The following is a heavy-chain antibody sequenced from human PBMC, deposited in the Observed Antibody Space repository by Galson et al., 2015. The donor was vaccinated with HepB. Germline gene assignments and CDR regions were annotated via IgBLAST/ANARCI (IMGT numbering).Heavy chain of an antibody. V-gene: IGHV3-7*03. Sequence: SLRLSCAASGFTFSSYWMSWVRQAPGKGLEWVANIKQDGSEKYYVDSVKGRFTISRDNAKNSLYLQMNSLRAEDTAVYYCARDPGEQQLVLGWFDYWGQGTLVTVSS. CDR1: GFTFSSYW. CDR2: IKQDGSEK. CDR3: ARDPGEQQLVLGWFDY. D-gene: IGHD6-13*01. J-gene: IGHJ4*02.